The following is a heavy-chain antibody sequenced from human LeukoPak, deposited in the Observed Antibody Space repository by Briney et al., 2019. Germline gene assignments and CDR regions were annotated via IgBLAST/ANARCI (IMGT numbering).Heavy chain of an antibody. J-gene: IGHJ4*02. CDR2: VYSGGST. D-gene: IGHD5-18*01. CDR1: GFTVRNNY. Sequence: PGGSLRLSCAASGFTVRNNYMSWVRQAPGKVLEWVSVVYSGGSTYSADSVKGRFTISRDNSKNTLYLQMNSLRAKDSAVYYCARDRYSYGFALDCWGQGTLVTVSS. V-gene: IGHV3-66*02. CDR3: ARDRYSYGFALDC.